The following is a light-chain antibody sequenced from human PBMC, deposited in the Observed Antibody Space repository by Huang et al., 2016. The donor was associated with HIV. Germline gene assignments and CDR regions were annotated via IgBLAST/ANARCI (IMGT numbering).Light chain of an antibody. V-gene: IGKV1-39*01. CDR3: QQTSSVPLT. CDR2: AAS. CDR1: QNISTF. J-gene: IGKJ4*01. Sequence: DIQMTQSPSSLSASVGDRISITCRASQNISTFLNWYQQKPGKAPKRLIYAASNLQGGVASRFSGTGSGTLFTLTVTGLLPDDFATYFCQQTSSVPLTFGGGTKVEMK.